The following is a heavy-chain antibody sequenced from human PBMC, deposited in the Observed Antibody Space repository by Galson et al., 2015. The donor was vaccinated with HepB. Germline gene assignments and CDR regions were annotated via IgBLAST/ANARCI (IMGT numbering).Heavy chain of an antibody. CDR3: AIDPIVGFGTHGDY. Sequence: SLRLSCAASGFTFSSYTMNWVRQAPGKGLEWVSAIRSSSSYIYYADSVKGRFTISRDNAKNSLSLQMNSLRAEDTAVYYCAIDPIVGFGTHGDYWGQGTLVTVSS. D-gene: IGHD3-10*01. CDR1: GFTFSSYT. V-gene: IGHV3-21*01. CDR2: IRSSSSYI. J-gene: IGHJ4*02.